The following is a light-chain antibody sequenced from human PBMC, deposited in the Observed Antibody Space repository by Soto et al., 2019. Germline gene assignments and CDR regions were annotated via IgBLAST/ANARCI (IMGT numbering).Light chain of an antibody. CDR3: QQYNSFPYT. Sequence: DIQMTQSPSTLSASVGGRVTITCRASQSIDSWLARYQQKPGKAPKLLIYKASSLESGVPSRFSGSGSGTEFTLTISSLQPDDFATYYCQQYNSFPYTFGQGTKLEIK. V-gene: IGKV1-5*03. J-gene: IGKJ2*01. CDR1: QSIDSW. CDR2: KAS.